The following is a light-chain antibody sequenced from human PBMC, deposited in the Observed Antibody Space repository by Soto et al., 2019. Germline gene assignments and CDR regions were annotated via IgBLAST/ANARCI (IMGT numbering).Light chain of an antibody. CDR3: RSYTSSTTHV. CDR2: EVS. V-gene: IGLV2-14*01. Sequence: QSALTQPASVSGSPGQSITISCTGTSSDVGGYNYVSWYQQHPGQAPKLMIYEVSTRPSGVSDRFSGSKSGNTASLTISGLQAEDEADYYCRSYTSSTTHVFGTGTKVTVL. CDR1: SSDVGGYNY. J-gene: IGLJ1*01.